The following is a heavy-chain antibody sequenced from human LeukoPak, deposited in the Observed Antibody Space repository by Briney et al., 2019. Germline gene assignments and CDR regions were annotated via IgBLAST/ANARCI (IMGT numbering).Heavy chain of an antibody. CDR1: GFTFDDYG. CDR3: ARGSTMVSDY. V-gene: IGHV3-20*04. CDR2: IDWNGAST. D-gene: IGHD3-10*01. J-gene: IGHJ4*02. Sequence: RGSLRLSCAASGFTFDDYGMSWVRQVAGQGLEWVSGIDWNGASTGYADSVKGRFTISRDNAKKSLYLQMNSLRAEDTALYYCARGSTMVSDYWGQGTLVTVSS.